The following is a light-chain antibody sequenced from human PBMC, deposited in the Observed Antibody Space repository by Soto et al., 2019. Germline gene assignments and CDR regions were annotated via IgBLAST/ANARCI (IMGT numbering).Light chain of an antibody. CDR2: SNN. J-gene: IGLJ2*01. CDR3: QSYDTSLSAHVA. Sequence: QSVLTQPPSASGTPGQRVTISCSGSSSNIGSNTVHWYHQLPGTAPKLLIYSNNQRPSGVPARFSGSKSGTSASLAVSGLHVEDEADYYCQSYDTSLSAHVAFGGGTKLTVL. V-gene: IGLV1-44*01. CDR1: SSNIGSNT.